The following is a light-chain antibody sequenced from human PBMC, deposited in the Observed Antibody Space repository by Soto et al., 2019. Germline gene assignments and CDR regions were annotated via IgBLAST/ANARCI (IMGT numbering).Light chain of an antibody. CDR3: SSYISSSTSAV. V-gene: IGLV2-14*01. CDR2: EVS. J-gene: IGLJ2*01. Sequence: QSALTQPASVSGSPGQSITISCTGTSSDVDGYKYVSWYQQHPGKAPKLMIYEVSNRPSGVSIRFSGSKSGNTASLTISGLQAEDEADYYCSSYISSSTSAVFGGGTKVTVL. CDR1: SSDVDGYKY.